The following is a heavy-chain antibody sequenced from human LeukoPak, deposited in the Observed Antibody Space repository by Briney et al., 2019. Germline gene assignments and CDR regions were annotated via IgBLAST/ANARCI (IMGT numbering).Heavy chain of an antibody. Sequence: ASVKVSCKASGYTFTDFHIRWLRQAPGQGLELMGWISTYNGDTTYTQRFQGRVTLTTETSTTTADMELRNLRPDDTAVYFCARDVGGALDVWGQGTTVTVSS. D-gene: IGHD3-16*01. CDR1: GYTFTDFH. CDR2: ISTYNGDT. CDR3: ARDVGGALDV. J-gene: IGHJ6*02. V-gene: IGHV1-18*01.